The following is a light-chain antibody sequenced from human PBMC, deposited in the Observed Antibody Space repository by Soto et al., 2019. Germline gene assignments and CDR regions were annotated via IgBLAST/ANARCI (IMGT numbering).Light chain of an antibody. V-gene: IGKV1-27*01. Sequence: DIQMTQSPSSLSASVGDRVTITCRATQDISNYLAWYQQKPGKVPNLLIYAASTLQSGVPSRFRGSGSGTDFTLTIISLQPEDVATYYCQKYNSAPPWTFGQGTKVEI. CDR1: QDISNY. CDR3: QKYNSAPPWT. J-gene: IGKJ1*01. CDR2: AAS.